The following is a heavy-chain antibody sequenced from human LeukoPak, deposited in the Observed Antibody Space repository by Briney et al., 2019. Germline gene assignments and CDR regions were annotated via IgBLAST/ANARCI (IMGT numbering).Heavy chain of an antibody. V-gene: IGHV4-59*08. CDR3: ARLYYYGSGSYQNWFDP. CDR1: GGSISSYY. D-gene: IGHD3-10*01. Sequence: PSETLSLTRTVSGGSISSYYWSWIRQPPGKGLEWIGYIYYSGSTNYNPSLKSRVTISVDTSKNQFSLKLSSVAAADTAVYYCARLYYYGSGSYQNWFDPWGQGTLVTVSS. CDR2: IYYSGST. J-gene: IGHJ5*02.